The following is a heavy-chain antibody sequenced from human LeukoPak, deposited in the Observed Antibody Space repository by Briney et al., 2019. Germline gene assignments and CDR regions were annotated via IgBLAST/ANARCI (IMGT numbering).Heavy chain of an antibody. V-gene: IGHV1-2*02. CDR3: ARGYYGMDV. CDR1: GYTFTGQY. CDR2: INPKTGDT. Sequence: ASVKVSCKASGYTFTGQYLYWARQTPGQGLEWMGWINPKTGDTDPAQNFQGRVTMTRDTSITTVYMELSSLTSDDTAVYYCARGYYGMDVWGQGTTVTVSS. J-gene: IGHJ6*02.